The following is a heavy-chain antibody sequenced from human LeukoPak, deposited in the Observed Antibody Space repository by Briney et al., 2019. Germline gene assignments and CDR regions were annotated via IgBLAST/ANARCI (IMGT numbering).Heavy chain of an antibody. V-gene: IGHV4-59*01. CDR1: GDSISSYY. D-gene: IGHD4-23*01. J-gene: IGHJ4*02. Sequence: SETLSLTCTVSGDSISSYYWSWIRQPPGKGLEWIGYIYYSGTTNYNPSLESRVTISVDTSKNQFSLKLSSVTAADTAIYYCTRGTTVVTQRFDYWGQGTLVTVSS. CDR3: TRGTTVVTQRFDY. CDR2: IYYSGTT.